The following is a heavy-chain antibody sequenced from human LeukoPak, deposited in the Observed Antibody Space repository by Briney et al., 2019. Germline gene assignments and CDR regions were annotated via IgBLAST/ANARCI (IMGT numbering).Heavy chain of an antibody. CDR3: ARVGDTSGYYQHFDY. Sequence: SETLSLTCSVSGYSISTDYYWGWIRQAPGKGLEWIGITNHRGSTNYNPSLKSRVTISPDTSKNQFSLKLSSVTAADTAVYYCARVGDTSGYYQHFDYWGQGTLVTVSS. D-gene: IGHD3-22*01. CDR1: GYSISTDYY. V-gene: IGHV4-38-2*02. J-gene: IGHJ4*01. CDR2: TNHRGST.